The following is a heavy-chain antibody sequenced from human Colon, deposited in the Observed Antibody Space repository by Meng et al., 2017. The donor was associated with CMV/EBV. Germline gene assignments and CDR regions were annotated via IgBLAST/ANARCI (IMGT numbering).Heavy chain of an antibody. D-gene: IGHD6-19*01. V-gene: IGHV3-23*01. Sequence: GESLKISCTTSGFTFSSYAMSWVRQAPGKGPEWVSSVSGSGRTIYYADSVKGRFTISRDNSKDTLFLQMDSLRAEDTAVYYCANWGITVAGSHTYWGQGTLVTVSS. CDR2: VSGSGRTI. CDR3: ANWGITVAGSHTY. CDR1: GFTFSSYA. J-gene: IGHJ4*02.